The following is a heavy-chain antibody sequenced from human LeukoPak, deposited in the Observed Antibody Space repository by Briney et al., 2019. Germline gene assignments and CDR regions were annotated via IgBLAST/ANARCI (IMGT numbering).Heavy chain of an antibody. V-gene: IGHV5-51*01. Sequence: GESLKISCKGSGYSFTSYWIGWVRQMPGKGLEWMGIIYPGDSDSRYSPSFQGQVTISADKSISTAYLQWSSLKASDTAMYYCARHPYYYYDSSGYSPDYWGQGTLVTVSS. D-gene: IGHD3-22*01. CDR1: GYSFTSYW. CDR2: IYPGDSDS. CDR3: ARHPYYYYDSSGYSPDY. J-gene: IGHJ4*02.